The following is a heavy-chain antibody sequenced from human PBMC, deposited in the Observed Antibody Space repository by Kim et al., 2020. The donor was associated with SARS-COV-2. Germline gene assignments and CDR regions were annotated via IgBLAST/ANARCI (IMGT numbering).Heavy chain of an antibody. Sequence: GGSLRLSCAASGFTFSDFALHWVRQAPGKGLEWVAVLSSDGSHKYADSVEGRFTISRDNSKNTLYLQMSSLRSDDPAVYYCAGDGIAVAGAWGWFDPGGEGPLVTVSS. CDR1: GFTFSDFA. CDR2: LSSDGSHK. D-gene: IGHD6-19*01. V-gene: IGHV3-30*04. CDR3: AGDGIAVAGAWGWFDP. J-gene: IGHJ5*02.